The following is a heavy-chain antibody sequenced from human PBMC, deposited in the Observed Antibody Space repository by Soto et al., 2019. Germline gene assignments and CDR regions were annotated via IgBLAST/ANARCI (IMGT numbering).Heavy chain of an antibody. J-gene: IGHJ5*02. CDR3: ARGSLNYYGSGSKRYNWFDP. CDR1: GGSISSYY. CDR2: IYYSGST. Sequence: SETLSLTCTVSGGSISSYYWSWIRQPPGKGLEWIGYIYYSGSTNYNPSLKSRVTISVDTSKNQFSLKLSSVTAADTAVYYCARGSLNYYGSGSKRYNWFDPWGQGTLVTVSS. V-gene: IGHV4-59*01. D-gene: IGHD3-10*01.